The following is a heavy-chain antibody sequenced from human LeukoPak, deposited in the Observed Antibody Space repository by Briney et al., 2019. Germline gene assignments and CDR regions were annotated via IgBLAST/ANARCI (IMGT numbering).Heavy chain of an antibody. CDR2: VSAYSGNT. CDR3: ARDELTIFGVVTPYTYFDY. D-gene: IGHD3-3*01. J-gene: IGHJ4*02. V-gene: IGHV1-18*04. CDR1: GYTFTSYG. Sequence: ASVKVSCKASGYTFTSYGISWVRQAPGQGLEWMGWVSAYSGNTDYAQRFQGRVTMTTDTSTSTAYMELRSLRSDDTAVYYCARDELTIFGVVTPYTYFDYRGQGALVTVSS.